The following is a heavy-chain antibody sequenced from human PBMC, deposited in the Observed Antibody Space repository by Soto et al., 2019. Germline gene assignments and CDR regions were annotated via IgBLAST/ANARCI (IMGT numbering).Heavy chain of an antibody. J-gene: IGHJ4*02. CDR2: IYTSGST. Sequence: QVQLQESGPGLVKPSETLSLTCTVSGGSISSYYWSWIRQPAGKGLEWIGRIYTSGSTNYNPSLKIRVTMSVDTSKNQFSLKLSSVTAADTAVYYCARGQVRFLEWLPFDYWGQGTLVTVSS. D-gene: IGHD3-3*01. CDR1: GGSISSYY. CDR3: ARGQVRFLEWLPFDY. V-gene: IGHV4-4*07.